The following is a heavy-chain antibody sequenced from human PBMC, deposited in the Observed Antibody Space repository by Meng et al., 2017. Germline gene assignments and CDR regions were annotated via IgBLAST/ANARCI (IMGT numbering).Heavy chain of an antibody. D-gene: IGHD5-18*01. CDR3: ARVGTAMDMGDY. CDR1: GFTFSSYE. Sequence: GESLKISCSASGFTFSSYEMNLVRQAPGKGLEWVSCISSSGSTIYYADSVKGRFTISRDNAKNSLYLQMNSLRAEDTAVYYCARVGTAMDMGDYWGQGTLVTVSS. J-gene: IGHJ4*02. CDR2: ISSSGSTI. V-gene: IGHV3-48*03.